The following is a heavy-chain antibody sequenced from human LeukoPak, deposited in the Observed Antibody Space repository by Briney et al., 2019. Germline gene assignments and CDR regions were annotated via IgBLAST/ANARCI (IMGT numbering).Heavy chain of an antibody. D-gene: IGHD3-16*02. CDR1: GGSFSGYY. CDR3: ASGPTYDYVWGSYRPPLDY. CDR2: INHSGST. J-gene: IGHJ4*02. Sequence: PSETLSLTCAVYGGSFSGYYWSWIRQPPGKGLEWIGEINHSGSTNYNPSLKSRVTISVDTSKNQFSLKLSSVTAADTAVYYCASGPTYDYVWGSYRPPLDYWGQGTLVTVSS. V-gene: IGHV4-34*01.